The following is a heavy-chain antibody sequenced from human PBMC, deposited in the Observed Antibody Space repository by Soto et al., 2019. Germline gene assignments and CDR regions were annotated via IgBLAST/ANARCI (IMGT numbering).Heavy chain of an antibody. CDR2: IYDSGST. V-gene: IGHV4-30-2*01. CDR1: GDSISRGGYS. Sequence: SETLSLTCAVSGDSISRGGYSWTWIRQPPGKALEWIGNIYDSGSTSYNPSLKSRVTISVDTSKNQFSLRLTSVTAADTAMYFCARGSSSYYDYGMDAWGQGTTVTVSS. D-gene: IGHD6-6*01. CDR3: ARGSSSYYDYGMDA. J-gene: IGHJ6*02.